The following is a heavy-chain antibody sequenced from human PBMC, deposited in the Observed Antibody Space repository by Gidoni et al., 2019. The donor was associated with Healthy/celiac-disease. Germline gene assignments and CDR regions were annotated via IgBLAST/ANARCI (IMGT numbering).Heavy chain of an antibody. CDR1: GFTFSSYG. Sequence: SGGGVVQPGRSLRLSCAASGFTFSSYGMHWVRQAPGKGLEWVAVISSDGSNKYYADSVKGRFTISRDNSKNTLYLKMNSLRAEDTAVYYCAKDRENYDFWTQTDYWGQGTLVTVSS. D-gene: IGHD3-3*01. CDR3: AKDRENYDFWTQTDY. J-gene: IGHJ4*02. V-gene: IGHV3-30*18. CDR2: ISSDGSNK.